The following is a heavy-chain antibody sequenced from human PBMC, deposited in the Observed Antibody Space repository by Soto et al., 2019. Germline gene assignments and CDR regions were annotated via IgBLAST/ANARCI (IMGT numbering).Heavy chain of an antibody. CDR1: GFTFSSYG. D-gene: IGHD3-10*02. Sequence: GGSLRLSCAASGFTFSSYGMHWVRQAPGKGLEWVAVIWYDGSNKYYADSVKGRFTISRDNSKNTLYLQMNSLRAEDTAVYYCARKSMLGYYYYYMDVWGKGTTVTVSS. V-gene: IGHV3-33*01. CDR3: ARKSMLGYYYYYMDV. J-gene: IGHJ6*03. CDR2: IWYDGSNK.